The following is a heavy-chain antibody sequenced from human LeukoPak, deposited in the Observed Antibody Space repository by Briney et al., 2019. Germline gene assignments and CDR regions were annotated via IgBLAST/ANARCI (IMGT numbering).Heavy chain of an antibody. CDR1: GFTFSSCS. J-gene: IGHJ4*02. V-gene: IGHV3-48*04. D-gene: IGHD3-22*01. CDR2: ISSSSSTI. CDR3: ARESYVTMIVGDY. Sequence: QPGGSLRLSCAVSGFTFSSCSMNWVRQAPGKGLEWVSYISSSSSTIYYADSVKGRFTISRDNAKNSLYLQMNNLRAEDTAVYYCARESYVTMIVGDYWGPGTLVTVSS.